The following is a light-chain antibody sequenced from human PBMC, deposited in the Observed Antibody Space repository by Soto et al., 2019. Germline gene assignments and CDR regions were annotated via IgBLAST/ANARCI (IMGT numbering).Light chain of an antibody. CDR1: QGISTY. V-gene: IGKV1-39*01. CDR3: QQSFSTPQT. Sequence: DIQMTQSPSSLSASVGDRVTITCRASQGISTYLNWYQQRPGKAPKLLIYAASSLQSGVPSRFSGSGSVTDFTLTISSLQPEDSATYYCQQSFSTPQTFAQGTKVDIK. J-gene: IGKJ1*01. CDR2: AAS.